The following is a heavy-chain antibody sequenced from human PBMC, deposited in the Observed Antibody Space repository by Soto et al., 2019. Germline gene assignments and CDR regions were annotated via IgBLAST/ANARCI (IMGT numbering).Heavy chain of an antibody. CDR2: ISGSGGST. CDR3: AKSKLVPAAMRYYYYYYMDV. D-gene: IGHD2-2*01. CDR1: GFTFSSYA. J-gene: IGHJ6*03. Sequence: EVQLLESGGGLVQPGGSLRLSCAASGFTFSSYAMSWVRQAPGKGLEWVSAISGSGGSTYYADSVKGRFTISRDNSKNTLYLQMNSLRAEDTAVYYCAKSKLVPAAMRYYYYYYMDVWGKGTTVTVSS. V-gene: IGHV3-23*01.